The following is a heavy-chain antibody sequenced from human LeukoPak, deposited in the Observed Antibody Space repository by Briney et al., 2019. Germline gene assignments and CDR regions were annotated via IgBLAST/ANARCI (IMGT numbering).Heavy chain of an antibody. CDR2: ITISGHTK. CDR1: GFTFSYYS. CDR3: ARGDPHADL. V-gene: IGHV3-48*04. Sequence: GGSLRLSCATSGFTFSYYSMNWVRQAPGKGLEWIADITISGHTKNYADSVKGRFTISRDSARTSLYLQMNSLRVEDTGVYFCARGDPHADLWGQGTLVTVSS. J-gene: IGHJ5*02.